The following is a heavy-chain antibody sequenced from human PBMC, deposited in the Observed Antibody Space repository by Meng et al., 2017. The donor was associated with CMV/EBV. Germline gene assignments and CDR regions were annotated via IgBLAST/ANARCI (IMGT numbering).Heavy chain of an antibody. D-gene: IGHD2-2*02. Sequence: GGPLRLSCAASGFTFSSYAMSWVRQAPGKGLEWVSAISGSGGSTYYADSVKGRFTISRDNSKNTLYLQMNSLRAEDTAVYYCAKSWEGCSSTSCYTTEYDYWGQGTLVTVSS. CDR3: AKSWEGCSSTSCYTTEYDY. CDR2: ISGSGGST. CDR1: GFTFSSYA. V-gene: IGHV3-23*01. J-gene: IGHJ4*02.